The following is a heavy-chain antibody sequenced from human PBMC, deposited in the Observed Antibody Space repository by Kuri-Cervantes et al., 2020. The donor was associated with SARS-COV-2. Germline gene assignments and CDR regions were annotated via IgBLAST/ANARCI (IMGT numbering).Heavy chain of an antibody. Sequence: GGSLRLSCAASGFTLSNYWMHWVRQAPGKGLVWVSRINSDGSSTSYADSVKGRFTISRDNSKNTVYLQMNSLRAEDTAVYYCAKDTEVDYYYYGMDVWGQGTTVTVSS. CDR1: GFTLSNYW. J-gene: IGHJ6*02. CDR2: INSDGSST. V-gene: IGHV3-74*01. D-gene: IGHD2-15*01. CDR3: AKDTEVDYYYYGMDV.